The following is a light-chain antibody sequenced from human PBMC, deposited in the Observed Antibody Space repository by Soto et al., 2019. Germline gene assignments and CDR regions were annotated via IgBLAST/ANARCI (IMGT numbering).Light chain of an antibody. CDR1: QSVSSSY. CDR2: GAS. V-gene: IGKV3-20*01. J-gene: IGKJ4*01. CDR3: QQYGSSPLT. Sequence: SVLTQSPVTLSFSPGERATLSCSASQSVSSSYLAWYQQKPGQAPRLLIYGASSRATGIPDRFSGSGSGTDFTLTISRLEPEDFAVYYCQQYGSSPLTFGGGTKVDIK.